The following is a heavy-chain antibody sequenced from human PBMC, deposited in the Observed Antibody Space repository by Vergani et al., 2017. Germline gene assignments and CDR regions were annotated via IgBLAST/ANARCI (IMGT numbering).Heavy chain of an antibody. V-gene: IGHV1-69*18. D-gene: IGHD2-15*01. J-gene: IGHJ4*02. Sequence: QVQLVQSGAEVKKSGASVTVSCKASGHRFTVYSMDWVRQAPGQGLEWMGRIIPIFGTANYAQKFQGRVTITADESTSTAYMELSSLRSEDTAVYYCARFPLPRDIVVVVAPHWGQGTLVTVSS. CDR1: GHRFTVYS. CDR2: IIPIFGTA. CDR3: ARFPLPRDIVVVVAPH.